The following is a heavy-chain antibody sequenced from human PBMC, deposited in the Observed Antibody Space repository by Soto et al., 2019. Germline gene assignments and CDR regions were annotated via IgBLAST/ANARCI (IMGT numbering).Heavy chain of an antibody. Sequence: SETLSLTCAVSGGSISSGGYSWSWIRQPPGKGLEWIGYIYHSGSTYYNPSLKSRVTISVDRSKNQFSLKLSSVTAADTAVYYCARVKARPYYDSSGYHHPVFDYWGQGTLVTVSS. D-gene: IGHD3-22*01. J-gene: IGHJ4*02. CDR2: IYHSGST. CDR3: ARVKARPYYDSSGYHHPVFDY. CDR1: GGSISSGGYS. V-gene: IGHV4-30-2*01.